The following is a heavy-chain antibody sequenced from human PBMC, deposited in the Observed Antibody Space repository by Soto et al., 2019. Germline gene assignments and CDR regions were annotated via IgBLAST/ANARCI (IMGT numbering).Heavy chain of an antibody. V-gene: IGHV1-3*01. CDR1: GYTFMSNA. D-gene: IGHD3-22*01. J-gene: IGHJ4*02. Sequence: ASVKVSCKASGYTFMSNAIHWVRQAPGQRLEWIGRINAGNGDTKYSQKLQGRVTMTTDTSTSTAYMELRSLRSDDTAVYYCARDWPTDSSGYCLFDYWGQGTLVTVSS. CDR2: INAGNGDT. CDR3: ARDWPTDSSGYCLFDY.